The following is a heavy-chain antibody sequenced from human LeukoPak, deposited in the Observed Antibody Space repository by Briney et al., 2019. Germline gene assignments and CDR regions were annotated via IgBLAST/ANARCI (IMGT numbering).Heavy chain of an antibody. CDR1: GFTFSSYW. D-gene: IGHD5-12*01. J-gene: IGHJ4*02. CDR3: ARGGYGGYPRGDN. CDR2: INSDGSST. V-gene: IGHV3-74*01. Sequence: PGGSLRLSCAASGFTFSSYWMHWVRQAPGKGLVWVSRINSDGSSTSYADSVKGRFTISRDNAKNTLYLQMNSLRAEDTAVYYCARGGYGGYPRGDNWGQGTLVTVSS.